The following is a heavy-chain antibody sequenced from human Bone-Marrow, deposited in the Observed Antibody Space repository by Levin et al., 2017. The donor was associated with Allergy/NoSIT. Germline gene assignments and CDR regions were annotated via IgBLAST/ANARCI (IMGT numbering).Heavy chain of an antibody. Sequence: SETLSLTCTVSGGSVSSGSYYWSWIRQPPGKGLEWIGYIYYSGSTNYNPSLKSRVTISVDTSKNQFSLKLSSVTAADTAVYYCARGYYYDSSVLLASGGLMAFDIWGQGTMVTVSS. D-gene: IGHD3-22*01. CDR1: GGSVSSGSYY. CDR3: ARGYYYDSSVLLASGGLMAFDI. V-gene: IGHV4-61*01. CDR2: IYYSGST. J-gene: IGHJ3*02.